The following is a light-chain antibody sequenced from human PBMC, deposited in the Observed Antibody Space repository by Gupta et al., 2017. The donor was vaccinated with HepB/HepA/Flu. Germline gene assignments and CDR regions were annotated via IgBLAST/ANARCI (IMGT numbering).Light chain of an antibody. CDR2: GAS. V-gene: IGKV3-15*01. CDR3: SDYSDRPPWT. Sequence: EIVMTQSPGTLSVSPGERATLSCRASQNINSNLAWYQQKPGQAPRLLIYGASTRATDIPARFSGSGSGTDFTLTISSLQSEDFAVYYCSDYSDRPPWTFGQGTKVEIK. CDR1: QNINSN. J-gene: IGKJ1*01.